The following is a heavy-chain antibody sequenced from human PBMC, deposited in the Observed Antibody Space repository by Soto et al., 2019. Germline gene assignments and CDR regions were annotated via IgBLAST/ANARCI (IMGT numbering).Heavy chain of an antibody. CDR3: ARDPIGGGAPYYCDY. Sequence: QVQLVQSGAEVKKPGASVKVSCKASGYTFTDYYMHWVRQAPGQGLEWLGWINPNTGGTNYAQKFKGRVTMTRDTSISTAYLDLSRLTSDDTAVYYCARDPIGGGAPYYCDYWGQGTLVTASS. CDR1: GYTFTDYY. V-gene: IGHV1-2*02. CDR2: INPNTGGT. J-gene: IGHJ4*02. D-gene: IGHD3-16*01.